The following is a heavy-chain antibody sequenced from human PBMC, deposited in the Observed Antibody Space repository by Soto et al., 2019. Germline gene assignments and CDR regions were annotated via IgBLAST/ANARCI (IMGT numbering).Heavy chain of an antibody. CDR3: TRGSFLEWSYMDV. CDR1: GYTFDRYY. Sequence: ASVKVSCKASGYTFDRYYMHWVRQAPGQGLEGMGMINPSGAITSYAQKFQGRVTMTRDTSTSTLYMELSSLRSDDTAMYYCTRGSFLEWSYMDVWG. CDR2: INPSGAIT. V-gene: IGHV1-46*02. J-gene: IGHJ6*02. D-gene: IGHD3-3*01.